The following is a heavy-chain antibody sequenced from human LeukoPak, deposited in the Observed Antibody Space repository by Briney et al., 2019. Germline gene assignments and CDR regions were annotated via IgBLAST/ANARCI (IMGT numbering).Heavy chain of an antibody. J-gene: IGHJ6*03. CDR2: IYPSDSDT. Sequence: GESLKISCNGSGYSFITYWIGWVRQLPGKGLEWMGIIYPSDSDTRYSPSFQSQLTISADKSISTAYLQWSNLKASDTAIYYYATCLWFGEGAYMDVWGKGTTVTVSS. CDR3: ATCLWFGEGAYMDV. V-gene: IGHV5-51*01. CDR1: GYSFITYW. D-gene: IGHD3-10*01.